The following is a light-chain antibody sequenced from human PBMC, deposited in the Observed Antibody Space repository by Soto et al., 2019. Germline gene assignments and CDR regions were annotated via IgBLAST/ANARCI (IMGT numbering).Light chain of an antibody. CDR2: AAS. CDR1: QTISHY. J-gene: IGKJ2*01. V-gene: IGKV1-39*01. Sequence: DIQMTQSPSSLSASVGERVTITCRASQTISHYLNWYRQQPGRAPELLIYAASNLQSGVPSRFSGSGSGTEFTLTINSFHPEDFATYFCPQSSSAPYTFGLGTRLEI. CDR3: PQSSSAPYT.